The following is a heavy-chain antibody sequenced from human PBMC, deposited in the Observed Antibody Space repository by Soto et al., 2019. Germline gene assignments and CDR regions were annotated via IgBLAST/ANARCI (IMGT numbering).Heavy chain of an antibody. Sequence: QVQLVQSGAEVKKPGASVKVSCKASGCTFTSYGISWVREAPGQGLEWMGWISAYNGNTNYAQKLQGRVTMTTDTSTSTAYMELRSLRSDDTAVYYCAWQSQWLVSAWFDPWGQGTLVTVSS. D-gene: IGHD6-19*01. V-gene: IGHV1-18*01. CDR2: ISAYNGNT. J-gene: IGHJ5*02. CDR3: AWQSQWLVSAWFDP. CDR1: GCTFTSYG.